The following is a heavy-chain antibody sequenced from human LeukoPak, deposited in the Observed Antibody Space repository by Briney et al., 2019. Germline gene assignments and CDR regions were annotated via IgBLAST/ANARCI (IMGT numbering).Heavy chain of an antibody. Sequence: GGSLRLSCAASGFTFSSYWMHWVRQAPGKGLVWVSRINSDGSSTSYADSVKGRFTISRDNAKNTLYLQMNSLRAEDTAVYYCARATHYDILTGCTDFDYWGQGTLVTVSS. CDR3: ARATHYDILTGCTDFDY. V-gene: IGHV3-74*01. D-gene: IGHD3-9*01. CDR1: GFTFSSYW. CDR2: INSDGSST. J-gene: IGHJ4*02.